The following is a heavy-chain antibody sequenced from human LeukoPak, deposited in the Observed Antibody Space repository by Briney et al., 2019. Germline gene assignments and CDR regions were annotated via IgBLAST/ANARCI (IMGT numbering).Heavy chain of an antibody. CDR1: GGSISSGGYY. V-gene: IGHV4-61*08. J-gene: IGHJ4*02. D-gene: IGHD6-19*01. CDR2: IYYSGST. CDR3: ARQDSSGWYDY. Sequence: SSQTLSLTCTVSGGSISSGGYYWSWIRQPPGKGLEWIGYIYYSGSTNYNPSLKSRVTISVDTSKNQFSLKLSSVTAADTAVYYCARQDSSGWYDYWGQGTLVTVSS.